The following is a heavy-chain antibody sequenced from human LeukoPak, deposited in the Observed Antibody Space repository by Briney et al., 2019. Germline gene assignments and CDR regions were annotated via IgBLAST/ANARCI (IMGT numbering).Heavy chain of an antibody. V-gene: IGHV4-61*10. CDR1: GGSVSSGSYY. J-gene: IGHJ6*04. Sequence: SETLSLTCAVSGGSVSSGSYYWNWIRQPAGKALEYIGRIYTSGSTSYNPSLENRVTISLDTSKNQLSLKLSSVTAADTAVYYCGFQDRFEVWGKGTTVTVSS. CDR3: GFQDRFEV. D-gene: IGHD3-3*01. CDR2: IYTSGST.